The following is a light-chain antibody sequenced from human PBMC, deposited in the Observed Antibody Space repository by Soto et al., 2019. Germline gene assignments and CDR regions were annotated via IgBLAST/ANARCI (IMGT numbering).Light chain of an antibody. V-gene: IGKV3-15*01. Sequence: ERVMTQSPATLSVSPGERATLSCRASQSVSSNLAWYQQKPGQAPRLLIYGASTRATGIPARFSGSGSGTEFTLTISSLQSEDFAVYYCQQYNNWPQTFGQGTKVE. CDR1: QSVSSN. J-gene: IGKJ1*01. CDR2: GAS. CDR3: QQYNNWPQT.